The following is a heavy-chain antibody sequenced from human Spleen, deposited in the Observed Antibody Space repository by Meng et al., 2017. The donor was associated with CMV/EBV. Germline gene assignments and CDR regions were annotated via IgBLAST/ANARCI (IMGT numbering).Heavy chain of an antibody. V-gene: IGHV5-51*01. J-gene: IGHJ4*02. CDR2: IDPGDSDT. Sequence: VAVVKKPGASLKISCKVSAYSFTSYWIGWVRQMPGKGREWMGIIDPGDSDTRYSPSFQGQVTISADKSISTAYLQWSSLKASDTAMYYCARLDWVRGVIDYWGQGTLVTVSS. D-gene: IGHD3-10*01. CDR1: AYSFTSYW. CDR3: ARLDWVRGVIDY.